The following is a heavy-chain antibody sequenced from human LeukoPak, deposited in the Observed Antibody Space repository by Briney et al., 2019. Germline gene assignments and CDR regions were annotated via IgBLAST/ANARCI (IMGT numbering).Heavy chain of an antibody. CDR2: IIPILGTA. D-gene: IGHD6-13*01. V-gene: IGHV1-69*13. J-gene: IGHJ5*02. Sequence: GASVKVSCKASGGTFSSYAISWVRQAPGQGLEWMGGIIPILGTANYAQKFQGRVTITADESTSTAYMELSSLRSEDTAVYYCARERGSSSWHNWFDPWGQGTLVTVSS. CDR3: ARERGSSSWHNWFDP. CDR1: GGTFSSYA.